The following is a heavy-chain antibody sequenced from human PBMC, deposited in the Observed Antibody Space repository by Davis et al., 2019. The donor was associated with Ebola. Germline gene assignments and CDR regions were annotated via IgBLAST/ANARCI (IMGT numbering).Heavy chain of an antibody. CDR1: GFTFSSYD. CDR2: IGTAGDT. Sequence: GESLKISCAASGFTFSSYDMHWVRQATGKGLEWVSAIGTAGDTYYPGSVKGRFTISRDNSKNTLYLQMNSLRAGDTAVYYCARVRGDYYYGMDVWGKGTTVTVSS. CDR3: ARVRGDYYYGMDV. D-gene: IGHD3-10*01. J-gene: IGHJ6*04. V-gene: IGHV3-13*01.